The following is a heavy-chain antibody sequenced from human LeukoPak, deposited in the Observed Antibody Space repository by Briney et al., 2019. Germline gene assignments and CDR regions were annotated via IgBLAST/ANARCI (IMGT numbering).Heavy chain of an antibody. Sequence: PGGSLRLSCAASGFTFSSYSMNWVRQAPGKGLEWVSSISSSSSYIYYADSVKGRFTISRDNSKNTLYLQMNSLRAEDTAVYYCARDFCSGGSCYPDAFDIWGQGTMVTVSS. CDR3: ARDFCSGGSCYPDAFDI. CDR1: GFTFSSYS. D-gene: IGHD2-15*01. V-gene: IGHV3-21*01. CDR2: ISSSSSYI. J-gene: IGHJ3*02.